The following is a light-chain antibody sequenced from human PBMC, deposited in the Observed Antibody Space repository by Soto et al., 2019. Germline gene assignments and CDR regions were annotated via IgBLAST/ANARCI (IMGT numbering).Light chain of an antibody. Sequence: QSALTQPRSVSGSPGQSVTISCTGTGNDVGAYNYVSWYQQHPGRPPKLLIYDVSNRPSGVSNRFSGSKSGNTASLTISGLQAEDEADYYCCTSYEGGGKYVFGTGTKLTVL. CDR1: GNDVGAYNY. J-gene: IGLJ1*01. V-gene: IGLV2-11*01. CDR2: DVS. CDR3: CTSYEGGGKYV.